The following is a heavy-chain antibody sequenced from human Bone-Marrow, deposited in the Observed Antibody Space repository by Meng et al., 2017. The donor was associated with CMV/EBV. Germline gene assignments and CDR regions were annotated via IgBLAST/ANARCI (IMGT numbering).Heavy chain of an antibody. V-gene: IGHV3-30-3*01. D-gene: IGHD2-15*01. CDR3: ARDSTTTYCSGGSCYPLSYGMDV. CDR2: ISYDGSNK. CDR1: GFTFSSYA. Sequence: GESLRLSCAASGFTFSSYAMHWVRQAPGKGLEWVAVISYDGSNKYYADPVKGRFTISRDNSKNTLYLQMNSLRAEDTAVYYCARDSTTTYCSGGSCYPLSYGMDVWGQGTTVTVSS. J-gene: IGHJ6*02.